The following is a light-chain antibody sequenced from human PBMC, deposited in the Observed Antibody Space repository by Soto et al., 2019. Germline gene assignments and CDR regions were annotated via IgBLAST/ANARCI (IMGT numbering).Light chain of an antibody. CDR3: QQSYSTPPT. Sequence: DIQMTQSPSSLSASVGDRFTITCRSSQSISSYLNGYQQKPGKAPKLLIYAASSLQSGVPSRFSGSGSGTDFTLTISSLQPEDFATYYCQQSYSTPPTFGQGTKVDI. CDR1: QSISSY. J-gene: IGKJ1*01. V-gene: IGKV1-39*01. CDR2: AAS.